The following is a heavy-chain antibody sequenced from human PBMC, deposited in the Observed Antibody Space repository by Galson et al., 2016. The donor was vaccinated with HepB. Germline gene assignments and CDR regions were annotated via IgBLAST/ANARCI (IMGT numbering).Heavy chain of an antibody. V-gene: IGHV3-21*01. Sequence: SLRLSCAASGFTFGSFTMTWVRRAPGKGLEWVSTISSTSKYINYADSVKGRFTVSRDNAKSSVSLQMNSLRAEDTAVYYCAKAGTVAAAEYWGQGTLVTVSS. CDR2: ISSTSKYI. CDR3: AKAGTVAAAEY. J-gene: IGHJ4*02. D-gene: IGHD6-19*01. CDR1: GFTFGSFT.